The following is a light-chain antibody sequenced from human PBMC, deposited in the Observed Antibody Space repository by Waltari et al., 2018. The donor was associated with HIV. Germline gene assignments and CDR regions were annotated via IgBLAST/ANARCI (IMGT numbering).Light chain of an antibody. CDR2: WAA. J-gene: IGKJ2*01. Sequence: DIVMTQSPDSLTVSLGERATINCKSSQSVLYSSNNKNYLAWYQQKPGQPPKVLIYWAATRESGVPDRFSGSGSGTDFTLTISSLQAEDVAVYYCQQYYSTPRTFGQRTKLEIK. CDR1: QSVLYSSNNKNY. V-gene: IGKV4-1*01. CDR3: QQYYSTPRT.